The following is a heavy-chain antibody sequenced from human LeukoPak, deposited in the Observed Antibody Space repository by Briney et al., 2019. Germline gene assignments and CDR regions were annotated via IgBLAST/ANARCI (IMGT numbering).Heavy chain of an antibody. Sequence: GGSLRLSCAASGFPFAPFWMTWVRQAPGKGPEFVATMNRDGSEVAYGNSVRGRFTISRDNAKNSLYLQMYSLKTEDTAVYYCTTDLKDIVVVTAIPGFDYWGQGTLVTVSS. D-gene: IGHD2-21*02. J-gene: IGHJ4*02. CDR2: MNRDGSEV. CDR3: TTDLKDIVVVTAIPGFDY. CDR1: GFPFAPFW. V-gene: IGHV3-7*05.